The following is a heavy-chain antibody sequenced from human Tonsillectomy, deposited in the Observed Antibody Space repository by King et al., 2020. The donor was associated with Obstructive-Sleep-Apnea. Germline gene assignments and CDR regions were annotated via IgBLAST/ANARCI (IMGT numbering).Heavy chain of an antibody. V-gene: IGHV3-23*04. CDR2: ISCSGGST. D-gene: IGHD6-19*01. CDR3: AKDEGSRGWLRNNDAFDI. Sequence: VQLVESGGGLVQPGGSLRLSCAASGFTFSSYAMSWVRQAPGKGLEWVSAISCSGGSTYYADSVKGRFTISRDNSKNTLYLQMNSLRAEDTAVYYVAKDEGSRGWLRNNDAFDIRGQGTMVTVSS. CDR1: GFTFSSYA. J-gene: IGHJ3*02.